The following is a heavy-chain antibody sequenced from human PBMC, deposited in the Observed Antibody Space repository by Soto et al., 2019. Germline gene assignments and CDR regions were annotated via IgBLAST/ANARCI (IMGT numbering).Heavy chain of an antibody. V-gene: IGHV3-23*01. CDR1: GFTFTRYD. J-gene: IGHJ4*02. D-gene: IGHD3-16*01. CDR3: AKEIGSRGPFDY. Sequence: GGSLRLSCAASGFTFTRYDMNWVRQAPGKGLEWVSAIGGGDDTTYYADSVKGRFTISRDTSKNTLYLQMNSLRAEDTALYYCAKEIGSRGPFDYWGQGTLVTVSS. CDR2: IGGGDDTT.